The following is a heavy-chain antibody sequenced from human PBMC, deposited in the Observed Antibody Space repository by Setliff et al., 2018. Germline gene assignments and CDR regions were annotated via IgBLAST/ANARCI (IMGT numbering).Heavy chain of an antibody. Sequence: SETLSLTCTVSGGSISSGGYYWSWIRQHPGKGLEWIGYIYYSGSTNYNPSLKSRVTISVDTSKNQFSLKLSSVTAADTALYYCARRFGAHYFFDLWGRGTLVTVSS. V-gene: IGHV4-61*08. D-gene: IGHD3-16*01. CDR1: GGSISSGGYY. J-gene: IGHJ2*01. CDR3: ARRFGAHYFFDL. CDR2: IYYSGST.